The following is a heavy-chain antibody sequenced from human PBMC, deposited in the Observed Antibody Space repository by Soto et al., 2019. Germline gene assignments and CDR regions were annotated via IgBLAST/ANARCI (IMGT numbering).Heavy chain of an antibody. V-gene: IGHV4-34*01. J-gene: IGHJ6*03. D-gene: IGHD3-10*01. CDR3: ARLLKVRGVIKYYYYYYMDV. CDR1: GGSFSGYY. Sequence: QVQLQQWGAGLLKPSETLSLTCAVYGGSFSGYYWSWIRQPPGKGLEWIGEINHSGSTNYNPSLKSRVTISVDTSKSQNSLKLSSVTAADTAVYYCARLLKVRGVIKYYYYYYMDVWGKGTTVTVSS. CDR2: INHSGST.